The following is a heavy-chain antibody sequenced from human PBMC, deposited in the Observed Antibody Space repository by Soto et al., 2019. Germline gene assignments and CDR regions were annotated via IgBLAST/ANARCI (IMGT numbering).Heavy chain of an antibody. Sequence: QVQLVQSGAEVKKPGSSVKVSCKASGGTFSSYTISWVRQAPGQGREWMGRIIPILGIANYAQKFQGRVTITADKSTSTAYMELSSLRSEDTAVYYCAPIKPPVGFDYWGQGTLVTVSS. CDR3: APIKPPVGFDY. D-gene: IGHD1-26*01. V-gene: IGHV1-69*02. J-gene: IGHJ4*02. CDR2: IIPILGIA. CDR1: GGTFSSYT.